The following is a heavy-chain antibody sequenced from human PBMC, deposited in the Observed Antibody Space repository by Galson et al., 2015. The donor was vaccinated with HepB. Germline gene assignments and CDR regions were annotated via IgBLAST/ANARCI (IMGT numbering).Heavy chain of an antibody. D-gene: IGHD3-16*01. J-gene: IGHJ4*02. V-gene: IGHV1-18*04. CDR3: ARDSGGDYFDF. CDR2: IGADNGNT. CDR1: GYTFRNFG. Sequence: SVKVSCKASGYTFRNFGFSWVRQAPGQGLEWMGWIGADNGNTDYAQKFQGRVTVTTDTSTSTAYMELRSLRSDDSAVYYCARDSGGDYFDFWGQGSLVTVSS.